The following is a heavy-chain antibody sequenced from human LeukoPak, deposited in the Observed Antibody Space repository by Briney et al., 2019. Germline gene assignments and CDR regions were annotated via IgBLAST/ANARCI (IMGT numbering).Heavy chain of an antibody. D-gene: IGHD6-19*01. V-gene: IGHV3-21*04. CDR3: AREGAIGVAAHLDY. J-gene: IGHJ4*02. CDR1: GFTFRNYR. CDR2: ISSSSSYI. Sequence: GGSLRLSCAASGFTFRNYRMNRVRQAPGKGLEWVSSISSSSSYIYYADSVKGRFTISRDNAKNSLYLQMNSLRAEDTAVYYCAREGAIGVAAHLDYWGQGTLVTVSS.